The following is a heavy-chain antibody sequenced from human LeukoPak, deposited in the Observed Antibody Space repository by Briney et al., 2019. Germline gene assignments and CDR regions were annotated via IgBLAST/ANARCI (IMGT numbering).Heavy chain of an antibody. CDR2: ISGSGGST. V-gene: IGHV3-23*01. D-gene: IGHD3-22*01. Sequence: GGSLRLSCAASGFTFSSYAMSWVRQAPGKGLEWVSAISGSGGSTYYADSVKGRFTTSRDNSKNMLYLQMNSLRAEDTAVYYCAKSGWDYYDMVDYWGQGTLVTVSS. J-gene: IGHJ4*02. CDR3: AKSGWDYYDMVDY. CDR1: GFTFSSYA.